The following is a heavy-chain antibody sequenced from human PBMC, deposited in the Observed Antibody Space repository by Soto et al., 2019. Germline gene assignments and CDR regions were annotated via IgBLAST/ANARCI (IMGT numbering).Heavy chain of an antibody. CDR2: IYPGDSRT. Sequence: PGESLKISCKGSGERFTTDWIGWVRQMPGKGLEWMGVIYPGDSRTRYSPPFQGRVTISADKSISTAYLQWNSLKASDTAMYYWATRRFSSAESSTGGQGTLVTVSS. CDR3: ATRRFSSAESST. CDR1: GERFTTDW. V-gene: IGHV5-51*01. D-gene: IGHD2-2*01. J-gene: IGHJ4*02.